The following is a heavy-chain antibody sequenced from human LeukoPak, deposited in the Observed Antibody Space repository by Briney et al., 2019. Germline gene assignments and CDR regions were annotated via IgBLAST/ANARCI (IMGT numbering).Heavy chain of an antibody. V-gene: IGHV1-18*01. J-gene: IGHJ3*02. D-gene: IGHD2-21*01. CDR1: GYTFNVYG. CDR3: VRDVVGGPRAYSFDADAFDI. Sequence: ASVKVSCKASGYTFNVYGISWVRQAPGQGLEWMGWISGYNGNTDYAQKLQGRVTMTTDTSTGTAYMELRSLTSADTAVVYCVRDVVGGPRAYSFDADAFDIWGQGTVVTVSS. CDR2: ISGYNGNT.